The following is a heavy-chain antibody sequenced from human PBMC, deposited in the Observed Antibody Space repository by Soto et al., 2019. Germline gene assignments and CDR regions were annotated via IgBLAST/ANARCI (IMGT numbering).Heavy chain of an antibody. J-gene: IGHJ4*02. D-gene: IGHD1-7*01. CDR1: GFTFSSYD. CDR3: VRRVSGNYDY. Sequence: EVPLAESGGGMVQPGGSLRLSCVASGFTFSSYDMHWVRQAPGKGLEYVSSISSNGGTTYYGNSVKGRFTISRDNSKNTLYLQMGSLRAEDMAVYYRVRRVSGNYDYWGQGTLVTVSS. CDR2: ISSNGGTT. V-gene: IGHV3-64*01.